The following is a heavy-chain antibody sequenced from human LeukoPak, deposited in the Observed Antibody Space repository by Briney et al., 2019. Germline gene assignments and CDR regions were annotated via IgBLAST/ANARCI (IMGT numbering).Heavy chain of an antibody. CDR2: ISYDGSDK. V-gene: IGHV3-30*02. J-gene: IGHJ5*02. D-gene: IGHD6-13*01. CDR1: GFTFSRYG. Sequence: PGGSLRLSCAVSGFTFSRYGMHWVRQTPGKGLEWVAVISYDGSDKYYADSVKGRFTISRDNSKNTLYLQMNSLTAEDTAVYYCAKVGRMAAVSSWFDTWGQGTLVTVSS. CDR3: AKVGRMAAVSSWFDT.